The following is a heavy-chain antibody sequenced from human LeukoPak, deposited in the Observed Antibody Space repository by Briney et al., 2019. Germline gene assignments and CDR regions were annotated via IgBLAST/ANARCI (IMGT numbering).Heavy chain of an antibody. J-gene: IGHJ4*02. CDR1: GFSLSTSGAG. V-gene: IGHV2-5*02. CDR2: LYWDDHK. Sequence: SGPTLVNRTQTLTLTCTCCGFSLSTSGAGGGCIRQPPGMALGGLPPLYWDDHKRYSPYLKSRLTNTTATSKHQVVLTKTNMDPVDTATYYCAHSNRVRPAAIRSPLEYYFDYWGQGTLVTVSS. D-gene: IGHD2-2*01. CDR3: AHSNRVRPAAIRSPLEYYFDY.